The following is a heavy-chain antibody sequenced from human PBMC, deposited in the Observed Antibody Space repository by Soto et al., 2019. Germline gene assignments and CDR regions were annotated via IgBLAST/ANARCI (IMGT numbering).Heavy chain of an antibody. D-gene: IGHD6-6*01. CDR1: GYTLTSYD. V-gene: IGHV1-8*01. J-gene: IGHJ5*02. Sequence: QVQLVQSGAEVKKPGASVKVSCKASGYTLTSYDITWVRQATGQGLEWMGWMNPNSGNTGYAQKVQGRVTMTRNTSISTDYMELSSLRSEDTAVDYCARVRAARPGGCFDPWGQGTLVTVSS. CDR2: MNPNSGNT. CDR3: ARVRAARPGGCFDP.